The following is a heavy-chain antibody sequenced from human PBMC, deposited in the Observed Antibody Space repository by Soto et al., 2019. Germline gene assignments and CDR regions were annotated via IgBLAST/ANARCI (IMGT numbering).Heavy chain of an antibody. CDR1: GGSISSSSYY. CDR2: IYYSGST. D-gene: IGHD5-12*01. J-gene: IGHJ6*02. Sequence: QLQLQESGPGLVKPSETLSLTCTVSGGSISSSSYYWGWIRQPPGKGLEWIGSIYYSGSTYYNPSLKSRVTISADTSKNQFSMKLSSVTAADTAVYYCASVRRGGYDSLRYYYGMDVWGQGTTVTVSS. V-gene: IGHV4-39*01. CDR3: ASVRRGGYDSLRYYYGMDV.